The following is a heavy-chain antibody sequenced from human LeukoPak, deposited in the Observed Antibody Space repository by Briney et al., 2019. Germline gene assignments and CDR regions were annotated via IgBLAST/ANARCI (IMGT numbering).Heavy chain of an antibody. CDR3: ARAGGIEYYYYYYMDV. D-gene: IGHD1-26*01. CDR2: ISAYNGNT. J-gene: IGHJ6*03. Sequence: GASVKVSCKASGYTFTSYGISWVRQAPGQGLEWMGWISAYNGNTNYAQKLQGRVTMTTDTSTRTAYMELRSLRSDDTAVYYCARAGGIEYYYYYYMDVWGKGTTVTISS. CDR1: GYTFTSYG. V-gene: IGHV1-18*01.